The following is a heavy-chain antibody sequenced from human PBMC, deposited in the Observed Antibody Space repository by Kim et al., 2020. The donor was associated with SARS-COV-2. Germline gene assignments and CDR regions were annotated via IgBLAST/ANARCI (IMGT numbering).Heavy chain of an antibody. D-gene: IGHD5-18*01. V-gene: IGHV3-33*01. CDR3: ARRYTATTSFFLDY. Sequence: ADSVKGRFTISRDNSKNTLYLQMNSLRAEDTAVYYCARRYTATTSFFLDYWGQGTLVTVSS. J-gene: IGHJ4*02.